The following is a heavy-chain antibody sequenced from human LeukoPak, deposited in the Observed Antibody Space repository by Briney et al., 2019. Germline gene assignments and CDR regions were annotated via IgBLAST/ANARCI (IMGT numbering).Heavy chain of an antibody. CDR1: GGSFSGYY. J-gene: IGHJ3*02. CDR3: TRHYDFWSGYRGDAFDI. CDR2: IRSKAYGGTT. V-gene: IGHV3-49*03. Sequence: LSLTCAVYGGSFSGYYWSWIRQPPGKGLEWVGFIRSKAYGGTTEYAASVKGRFTISRDDSKSIAYLQMNSLKTEDTAVYYCTRHYDFWSGYRGDAFDIWGQGTMVTVSS. D-gene: IGHD3-3*01.